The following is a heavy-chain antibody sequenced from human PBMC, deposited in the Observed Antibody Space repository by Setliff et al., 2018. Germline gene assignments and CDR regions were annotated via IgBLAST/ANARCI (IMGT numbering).Heavy chain of an antibody. Sequence: SETLSLTCSVSGASISTTYYYWDWIRQSPEKGLEWIGTIYQNGITYYNPSVKSRVTISVDKSKNQFSLSLRSVTAADTAVYYCARAPRYFDSTGSYFDGWGQGTLVTSPQ. CDR1: GASISTTYYY. V-gene: IGHV4-39*07. D-gene: IGHD3-22*01. J-gene: IGHJ4*02. CDR2: IYQNGIT. CDR3: ARAPRYFDSTGSYFDG.